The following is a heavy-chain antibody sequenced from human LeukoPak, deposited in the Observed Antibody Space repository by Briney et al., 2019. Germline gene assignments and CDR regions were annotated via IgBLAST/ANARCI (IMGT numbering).Heavy chain of an antibody. CDR3: ARAAAMAEGFDY. J-gene: IGHJ4*02. Sequence: GGSQRLSCAASGFTFSSYAMHWVRQAPGKGLEWVAVISYDGSNKYYADSVRGRFTISRDNAKNSLYLQMNSLRAEDTAVYYCARAAAMAEGFDYWGQGTLVTVSS. D-gene: IGHD5-18*01. CDR2: ISYDGSNK. V-gene: IGHV3-30*04. CDR1: GFTFSSYA.